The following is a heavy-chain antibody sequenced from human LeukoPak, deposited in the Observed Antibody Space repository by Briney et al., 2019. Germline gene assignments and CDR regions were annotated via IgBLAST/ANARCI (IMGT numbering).Heavy chain of an antibody. CDR1: GFTFSSYA. D-gene: IGHD3-10*01. J-gene: IGHJ6*02. CDR2: ISGSGGST. V-gene: IGHV3-23*01. Sequence: GSLRLSCAASGFTFSSYAMSWVRQAPGKGLEWVSAISGSGGSTYYADSVKGRFTISRDNSKNTLYLQMNSLRAEDTAVYYCARDRGRGVRGVIVYYYYGMDVWGQGTTVTVSS. CDR3: ARDRGRGVRGVIVYYYYGMDV.